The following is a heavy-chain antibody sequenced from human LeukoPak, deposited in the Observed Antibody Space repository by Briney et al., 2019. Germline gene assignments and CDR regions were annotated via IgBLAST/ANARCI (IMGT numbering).Heavy chain of an antibody. J-gene: IGHJ4*02. CDR3: TREIAVVPAASLGY. CDR2: IKSDGSLT. Sequence: PGGSLRLSCAASGFTFSSYWMHCVRQAPGKGLVWVSRIKSDGSLTNYADSVRGRFTISRDDAKNTLYLQMHSLRAEDTAVYYCTREIAVVPAASLGYWGQGTLVTVSS. V-gene: IGHV3-74*01. CDR1: GFTFSSYW. D-gene: IGHD2-2*01.